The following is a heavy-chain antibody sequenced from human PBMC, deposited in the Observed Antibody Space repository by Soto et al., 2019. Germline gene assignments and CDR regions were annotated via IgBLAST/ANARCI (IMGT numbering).Heavy chain of an antibody. D-gene: IGHD5-12*01. CDR2: ISSSSSYI. CDR3: ARGGEEYSGYVAFDY. V-gene: IGHV3-21*01. CDR1: GFTFSSYS. Sequence: GGSLRLSCAASGFTFSSYSMNWVRQAPGKGLEWVSSISSSSSYIYYADSVKGRFTISRDNAKNSLYLQMNSLRAEDTAVYYCARGGEEYSGYVAFDYWGQGTLVTVSS. J-gene: IGHJ4*02.